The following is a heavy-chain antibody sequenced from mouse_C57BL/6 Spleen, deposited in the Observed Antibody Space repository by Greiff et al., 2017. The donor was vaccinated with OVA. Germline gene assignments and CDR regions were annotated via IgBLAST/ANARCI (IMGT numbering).Heavy chain of an antibody. D-gene: IGHD4-1*01. CDR3: ARDNWDYWYFDV. CDR1: GYSITSGYY. Sequence: ESGPGLVKPSQSLSLTCSVTGYSITSGYYWNWIRQFPGNKLEWMGYISYDGSNNYNPSLKNRISITRDTSKNQFFLKLNSVTTEDTATYYCARDNWDYWYFDVWGTGTTVTVSS. CDR2: ISYDGSN. V-gene: IGHV3-6*01. J-gene: IGHJ1*03.